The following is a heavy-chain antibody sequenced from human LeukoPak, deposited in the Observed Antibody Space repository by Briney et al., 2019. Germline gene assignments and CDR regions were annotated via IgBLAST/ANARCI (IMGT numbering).Heavy chain of an antibody. CDR3: ARGPSYYDFWSGHEGDDAFDI. J-gene: IGHJ3*02. Sequence: ASVKVSCKASGYTFTGYYMHWVRQAPGQGLEWMGWINPNSGGTNYAQKFQGRVTMTRDTSISTAYMELSRLRSDDTAVYYCARGPSYYDFWSGHEGDDAFDIWGQGTMVTVSS. CDR1: GYTFTGYY. V-gene: IGHV1-2*02. D-gene: IGHD3-3*01. CDR2: INPNSGGT.